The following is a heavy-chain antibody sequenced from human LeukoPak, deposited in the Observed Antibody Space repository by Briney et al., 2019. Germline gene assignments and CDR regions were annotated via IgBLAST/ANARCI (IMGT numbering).Heavy chain of an antibody. CDR1: GGSISSSSYY. Sequence: PSETLSLTCTVSGGSISSSSYYWGWIRQPPGKGLEWIGSIYHSGSTYYNPSLKSRVTISVDTSKNQFSLKLSSVTAADTAVYYCARQKRYSSSWYELDWFDPWGQGTLVTVSS. D-gene: IGHD6-13*01. CDR3: ARQKRYSSSWYELDWFDP. CDR2: IYHSGST. J-gene: IGHJ5*02. V-gene: IGHV4-39*01.